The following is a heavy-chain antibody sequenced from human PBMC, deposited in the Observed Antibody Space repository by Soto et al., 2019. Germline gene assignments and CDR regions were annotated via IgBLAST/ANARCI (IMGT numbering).Heavy chain of an antibody. CDR2: IIPIFGTA. CDR3: AGAKLAVYRSLDSWDYYYYGMDV. J-gene: IGHJ6*02. V-gene: IGHV1-69*06. Sequence: QVQLVQSGAEVKKPGSSVKVSCKASGGTFSSYAISWVRQAPGQGLEWMGGIIPIFGTANYAQKFQGRVTITADKSTSTAYMELSSLRSEDTAVYYCAGAKLAVYRSLDSWDYYYYGMDVWGQGTTVTVSS. D-gene: IGHD3-3*01. CDR1: GGTFSSYA.